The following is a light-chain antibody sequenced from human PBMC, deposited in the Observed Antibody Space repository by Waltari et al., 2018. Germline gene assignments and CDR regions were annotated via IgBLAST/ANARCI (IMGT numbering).Light chain of an antibody. CDR3: SSYATASALMV. CDR2: DVT. J-gene: IGLJ2*01. Sequence: QSALTQPASVSGSLGQSVTISCTGSTTDLGTYEYVSWYQQHPGKAPKLLIFDVTNRPSGISTRFSGSKSGDTASLTISALQAEDEADYLCSSYATASALMVFGGGTRLTVL. V-gene: IGLV2-14*03. CDR1: TTDLGTYEY.